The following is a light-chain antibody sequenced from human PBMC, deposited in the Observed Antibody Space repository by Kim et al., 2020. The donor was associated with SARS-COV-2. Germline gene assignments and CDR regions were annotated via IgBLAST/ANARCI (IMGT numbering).Light chain of an antibody. V-gene: IGKV3-15*01. Sequence: EILMTQSPATLSVSPGERATLSCRASQSVSSNLAWYQQKPGQAPRLLIYGASTRATGIPARFSGSGSGTEFTLTISSLQSEDFTVYYCQQYNNWPPYTFGQGTKLEI. CDR1: QSVSSN. CDR2: GAS. J-gene: IGKJ2*01. CDR3: QQYNNWPPYT.